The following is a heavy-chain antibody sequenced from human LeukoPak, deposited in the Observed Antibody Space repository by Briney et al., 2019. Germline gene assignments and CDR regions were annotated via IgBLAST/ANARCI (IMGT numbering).Heavy chain of an antibody. CDR1: EFTFSSYE. J-gene: IGHJ4*02. D-gene: IGHD2-2*01. CDR3: ARDCYGQADN. V-gene: IGHV3-21*01. Sequence: GGSLRLSCAASEFTFSSYEMNWVRQAPGKGLEWVSSISRSSGSIYYADSVRGRFTISRDNAKNSLFLQMNSLRTEDTAVYYCARDCYGQADNWGQGILVTVSS. CDR2: ISRSSGSI.